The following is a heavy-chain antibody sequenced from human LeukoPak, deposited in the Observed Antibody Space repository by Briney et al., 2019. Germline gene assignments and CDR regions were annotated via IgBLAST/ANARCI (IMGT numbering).Heavy chain of an antibody. V-gene: IGHV1-2*02. CDR3: ARQFGPTDAFDI. Sequence: ASVKVSCKASGITIAGYDVHWVRQAPGQGLEWMGRIKPRFSGTNHAEKFQGRVTMTRDTSMTTAYVELSSLTSDDTAVYYCARQFGPTDAFDIWGQGTMVTVSS. CDR1: GITIAGYD. J-gene: IGHJ3*02. D-gene: IGHD3-16*01. CDR2: IKPRFSGT.